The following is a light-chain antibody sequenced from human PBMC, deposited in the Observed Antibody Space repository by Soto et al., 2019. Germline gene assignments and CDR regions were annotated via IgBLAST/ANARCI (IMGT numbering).Light chain of an antibody. J-gene: IGKJ2*01. Sequence: DIPMTQSPSTLSASVGDRVTITCRASQSISSWLAWYQQKPGKAPKLLIYDASSLESGVPSRFSGSGSGTEFTLTIRSLQPDDFATYYCQQYNSYHTFGQGTKLEIK. CDR2: DAS. CDR3: QQYNSYHT. V-gene: IGKV1-5*01. CDR1: QSISSW.